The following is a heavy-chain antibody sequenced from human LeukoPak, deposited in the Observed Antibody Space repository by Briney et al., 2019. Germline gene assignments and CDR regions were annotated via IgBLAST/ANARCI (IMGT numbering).Heavy chain of an antibody. CDR1: GYTFTTYD. Sequence: HEGSVSVSCKASGYTFTTYDINWVRQAPGQGLEWMGWMNPNSGNTVYAQKLQGRVTITRDTSISTAYMELSSLRSEDTAIYYCARGLGGNYDFWSGDFLPAYYFDYWGQGTLVTVSS. CDR2: MNPNSGNT. D-gene: IGHD3-3*01. V-gene: IGHV1-8*03. J-gene: IGHJ4*02. CDR3: ARGLGGNYDFWSGDFLPAYYFDY.